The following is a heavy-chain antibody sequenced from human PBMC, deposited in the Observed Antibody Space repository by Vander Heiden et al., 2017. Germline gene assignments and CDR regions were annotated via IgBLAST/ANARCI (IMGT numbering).Heavy chain of an antibody. J-gene: IGHJ5*02. V-gene: IGHV2-5*01. D-gene: IGHD2-15*01. Sequence: QITLKESGPTLVKPTQTLTLTCTFSGFSLSTSGVGVRWIRQPPGKALWWLALIYWNDDKRYSPSLKSRLTITKDTSKNQVVLTMTNMDPVDTATYYGAHSDIVVVVAATRINWFDPWGQGTLVTVSS. CDR3: AHSDIVVVVAATRINWFDP. CDR1: GFSLSTSGVG. CDR2: IYWNDDK.